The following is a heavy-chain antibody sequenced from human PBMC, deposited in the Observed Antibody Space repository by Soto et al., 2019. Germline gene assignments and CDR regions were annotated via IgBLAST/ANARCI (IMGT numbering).Heavy chain of an antibody. Sequence: SETLSLTCTVSGGSISSGGYYWSWIRQHPGKGLEWIGYIYYSGSTYYNPSLKSRVTISVDTSKNQFSLKLSSVTAADTAVYYCARGGDDFWSGYYYYYYYGMDVWGQGTTVTVS. CDR1: GGSISSGGYY. V-gene: IGHV4-31*03. CDR2: IYYSGST. D-gene: IGHD3-3*01. CDR3: ARGGDDFWSGYYYYYYYGMDV. J-gene: IGHJ6*02.